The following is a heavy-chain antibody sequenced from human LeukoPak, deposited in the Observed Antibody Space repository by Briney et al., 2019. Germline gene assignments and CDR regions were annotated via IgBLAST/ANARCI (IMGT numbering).Heavy chain of an antibody. CDR2: IYYSGST. D-gene: IGHD1-14*01. J-gene: IGHJ2*01. Sequence: SETLSLTCTVSTGSISSSSYYWGGLRQAQGTGKERYGSIYYSGSTYYNPSLKRRVTIYEDTSKKKCSLQLSSVTAADSAVYYCARHRETALRLGFDLWGRGTLVTVSS. V-gene: IGHV4-39*01. CDR1: TGSISSSSYY. CDR3: ARHRETALRLGFDL.